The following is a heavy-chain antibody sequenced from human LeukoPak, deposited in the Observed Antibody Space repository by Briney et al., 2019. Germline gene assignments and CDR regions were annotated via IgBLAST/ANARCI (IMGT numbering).Heavy chain of an antibody. CDR2: IRYDGSNK. D-gene: IGHD6-13*01. CDR3: AKDLVIAAAGYSNDY. Sequence: PGGSLRLSCAASGFTFSSYDMHWVRQAPGKGLEWVAFIRYDGSNKYYADSVKGRFTISRDNSKNTLYLQMNSLRAEDTAVYYCAKDLVIAAAGYSNDYWGQGTLVTVSS. CDR1: GFTFSSYD. J-gene: IGHJ4*02. V-gene: IGHV3-30*02.